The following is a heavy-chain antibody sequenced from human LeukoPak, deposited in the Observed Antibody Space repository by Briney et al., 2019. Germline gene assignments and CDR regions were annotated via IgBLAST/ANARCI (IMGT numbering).Heavy chain of an antibody. CDR2: INPSGGST. V-gene: IGHV1-46*01. CDR1: GYIFTSYY. D-gene: IGHD3-10*01. CDR3: ARDDSLLWFGDNDYYYMDV. Sequence: GASVKVSCKASGYIFTSYYMHWVRQAPGQGLEWMGLINPSGGSTSYAQKFQGRVTMTRDMSTSTVYMELSSLRSEDTAVYYCARDDSLLWFGDNDYYYMDVWGKGTTVTVSS. J-gene: IGHJ6*03.